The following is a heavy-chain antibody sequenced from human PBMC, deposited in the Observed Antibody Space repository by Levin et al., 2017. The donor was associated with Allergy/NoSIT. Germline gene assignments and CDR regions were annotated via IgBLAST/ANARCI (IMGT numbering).Heavy chain of an antibody. CDR3: ARSHRAVADPFDY. D-gene: IGHD6-19*01. CDR2: IIPIFVTA. Sequence: ASVKVSCKASGGTFSSYAISWVRQAPGQGLEWMGGIIPIFVTANYAQKFQGRVTITADESTSTAYMELSSLRSEDTAVYYCARSHRAVADPFDYWGQGTLVTVSS. CDR1: GGTFSSYA. V-gene: IGHV1-69*13. J-gene: IGHJ4*02.